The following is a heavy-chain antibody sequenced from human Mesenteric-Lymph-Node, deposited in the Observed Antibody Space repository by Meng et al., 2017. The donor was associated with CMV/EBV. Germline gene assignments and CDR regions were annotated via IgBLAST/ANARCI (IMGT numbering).Heavy chain of an antibody. CDR1: GASIGSSTYY. V-gene: IGHV4-39*01. Sequence: VSGASIGSSTYYWGWIRQSPGKGLEWVGSVYESGDTYYSPSLKSRLTISVDTSKNQFSLKLSSVTAADTAVYHCTRHQSGFFTHFQYWSQGTLVTVSS. CDR3: TRHQSGFFTHFQY. CDR2: VYESGDT. D-gene: IGHD3-3*01. J-gene: IGHJ4*02.